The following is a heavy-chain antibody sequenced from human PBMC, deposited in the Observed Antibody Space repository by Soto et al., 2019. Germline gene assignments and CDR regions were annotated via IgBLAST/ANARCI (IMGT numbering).Heavy chain of an antibody. CDR2: ISAYNGNT. D-gene: IGHD3-22*01. Sequence: ASVQVSCKPSGYTFTSYGISWVRQAPGQGLEWMGWISAYNGNTNYAQKLQGRVTMTTDTSTSTAYMELRSLRSDDTAVYYCARVYPATYYYDSSGFDYWGQGTLVTVSS. CDR3: ARVYPATYYYDSSGFDY. J-gene: IGHJ4*02. CDR1: GYTFTSYG. V-gene: IGHV1-18*01.